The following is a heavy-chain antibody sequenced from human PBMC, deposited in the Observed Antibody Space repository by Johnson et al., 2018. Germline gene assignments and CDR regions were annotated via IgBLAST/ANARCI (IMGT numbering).Heavy chain of an antibody. D-gene: IGHD3-10*01. J-gene: IGHJ6*03. Sequence: QVQLLESGGGVVQXGRSLRLXCAASGFTFSSYAMHWVRQAPGKGLEWVAVISYDGSNKYYADSVKGRFPIPRDNSKNTLYLQMNSLRAEDTAVYYCATDYYGSGSSTFYYYYYYMDVWGKGTTVTVSS. CDR2: ISYDGSNK. V-gene: IGHV3-30-3*01. CDR1: GFTFSSYA. CDR3: ATDYYGSGSSTFYYYYYYMDV.